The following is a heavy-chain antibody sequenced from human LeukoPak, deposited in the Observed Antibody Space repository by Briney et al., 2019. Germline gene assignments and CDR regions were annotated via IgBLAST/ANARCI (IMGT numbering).Heavy chain of an antibody. CDR3: ARGHGSGWNFDY. CDR1: GFTFSSYG. Sequence: GGSLRLSCAASGFTFSSYGMHWVRQAPGKGLEWVAVISYDGSNKYYADSVKGRFTISRDNSKNTLYLQMNSLRAEDTAVYYCARGHGSGWNFDYWGQGTLVTVSS. D-gene: IGHD6-19*01. V-gene: IGHV3-30*03. CDR2: ISYDGSNK. J-gene: IGHJ4*02.